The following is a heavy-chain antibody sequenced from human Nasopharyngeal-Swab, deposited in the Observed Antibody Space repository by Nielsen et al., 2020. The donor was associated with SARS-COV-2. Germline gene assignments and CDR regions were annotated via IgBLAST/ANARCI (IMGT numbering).Heavy chain of an antibody. D-gene: IGHD3-16*02. CDR3: ARQGVFVPAYFHQYYMDV. CDR1: GFSFSTYC. V-gene: IGHV3-7*03. Sequence: GESLKISCAASGFSFSTYCMTLVRQAPGKGLDWVANIKQDGSEKYYVDSVKGRFTVSRDNPKNLLYLQVSSLRAEDTAVYYCARQGVFVPAYFHQYYMDVWGKGTTVTVSS. J-gene: IGHJ6*03. CDR2: IKQDGSEK.